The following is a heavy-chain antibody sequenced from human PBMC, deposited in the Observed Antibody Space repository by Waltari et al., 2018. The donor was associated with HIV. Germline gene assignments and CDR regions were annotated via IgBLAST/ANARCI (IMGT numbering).Heavy chain of an antibody. CDR2: IYYSGST. D-gene: IGHD1-26*01. J-gene: IGHJ3*02. Sequence: QVQLQESGPGLVKPSETLSLTCTVSGGSVSSGSYYWSWLRQTPGKGVEWIGYIYYSGSTHFPPFFKSRVTISIDTSKNQFSRKLNSMTAADTAVYYCARDPAGTYRVCAFDIWGQGTMVTVSS. CDR3: ARDPAGTYRVCAFDI. CDR1: GGSVSSGSYY. V-gene: IGHV4-61*01.